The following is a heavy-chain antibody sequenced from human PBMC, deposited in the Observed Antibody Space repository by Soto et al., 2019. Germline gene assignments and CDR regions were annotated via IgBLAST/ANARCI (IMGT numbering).Heavy chain of an antibody. Sequence: LRLSCAASGFTFSNYWMHWVRQAPGKGLVWVSRINSDGNNTSYADSVKGRFAISRDNAKNTLYLQMHSLRAEDTAVYYCAILRWELPIWGQGIVVTVSS. CDR1: GFTFSNYW. CDR3: AILRWELPI. CDR2: INSDGNNT. D-gene: IGHD2-15*01. V-gene: IGHV3-74*01. J-gene: IGHJ4*02.